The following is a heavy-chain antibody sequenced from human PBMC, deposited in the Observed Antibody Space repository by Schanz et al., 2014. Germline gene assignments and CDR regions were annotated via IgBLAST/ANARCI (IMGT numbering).Heavy chain of an antibody. V-gene: IGHV3-23*01. CDR1: GFTFSSYA. D-gene: IGHD1-1*01. CDR2: ISASGGST. J-gene: IGHJ4*02. Sequence: EGQLLESGGGLIQPGGSLRLSCAASGFTFSSYAMSWVRQAPGKGLEWVSTISASGGSTYYADSVKGRFTISRDNSKNTLYLQMNSLRAGDTAVYYCARGTDWNLHYWGQGALVTVSS. CDR3: ARGTDWNLHY.